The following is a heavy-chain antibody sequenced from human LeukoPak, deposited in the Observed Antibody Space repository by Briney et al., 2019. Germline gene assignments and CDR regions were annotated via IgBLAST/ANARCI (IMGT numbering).Heavy chain of an antibody. Sequence: GGSLRLSCAASRITVNTNYMSWVRQAPGKGLEWVSIIYSGGATFYADSVKGRFTISRESSKNTLWLQMNSLTAEDTAVYYCARLHYDVLTGPFDYWGQGTLVTVSS. CDR3: ARLHYDVLTGPFDY. V-gene: IGHV3-66*04. CDR1: RITVNTNY. CDR2: IYSGGAT. J-gene: IGHJ4*02. D-gene: IGHD3-9*01.